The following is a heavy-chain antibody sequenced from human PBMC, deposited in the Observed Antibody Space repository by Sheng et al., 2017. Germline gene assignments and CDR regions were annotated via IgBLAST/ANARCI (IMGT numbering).Heavy chain of an antibody. J-gene: IGHJ4*02. D-gene: IGHD1-7*01. CDR1: GLSVSGNY. V-gene: IGHV3-53*01. CDR3: VRGGLELRPGFLDF. CDR2: IYRDGSA. Sequence: EVRLVESGGGLIRPGGSLRLSCAASGLSVSGNYMNWVRQAPGKGLEWVSAIYRDGSAYYAASLKGRFTISRDNSKNTLFLQMNSLRPEDTAVYYCVRGGLELRPGFLDFWGQGTLVTVSS.